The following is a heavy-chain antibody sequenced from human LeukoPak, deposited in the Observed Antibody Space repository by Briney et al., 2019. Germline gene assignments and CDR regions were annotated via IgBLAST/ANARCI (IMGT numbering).Heavy chain of an antibody. CDR3: ARGYCSGGSCYPYYFDY. D-gene: IGHD2-15*01. V-gene: IGHV4-34*01. Sequence: SETLSLTCAVYGGSFSGYYWSWIRQPPGKGLEWIGEINHSGSTNYNPSLKSRVTISVDTSKNQFSLKLSSVTAADTAVYYCARGYCSGGSCYPYYFDYWGQGTLVTVSS. J-gene: IGHJ4*02. CDR2: INHSGST. CDR1: GGSFSGYY.